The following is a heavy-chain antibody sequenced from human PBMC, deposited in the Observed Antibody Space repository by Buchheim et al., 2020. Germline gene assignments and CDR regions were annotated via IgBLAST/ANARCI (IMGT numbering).Heavy chain of an antibody. J-gene: IGHJ6*02. CDR1: GFTFSSYG. CDR2: ISYDGSNK. V-gene: IGHV3-30*18. D-gene: IGHD3-16*01. Sequence: QVQLVESGGGVVQPGRSLRLSCAASGFTFSSYGMHWVRQAPGKGLEWVAVISYDGSNKYYADSVKGRFTISRDNSKNTLYLQMNSLRTEDTAVYYCAKDVRHVMRGAVHDYYGMDVWGQGTT. CDR3: AKDVRHVMRGAVHDYYGMDV.